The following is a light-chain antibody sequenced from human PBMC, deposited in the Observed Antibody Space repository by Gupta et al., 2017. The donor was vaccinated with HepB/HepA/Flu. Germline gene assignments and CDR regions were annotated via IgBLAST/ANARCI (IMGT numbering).Light chain of an antibody. CDR3: QQYDSLSLT. J-gene: IGKJ1*01. CDR2: QPS. CDR1: QSISSW. Sequence: DIQLTQSPSPPAASVGDSVTITCRASQSISSWLSWYQQKPGKAPKVLIYQPSSLENGVPSRFSGSGSGKEFTLTINGLQPDDSATYCCQQYDSLSLTFGQGTRVEIK. V-gene: IGKV1-5*03.